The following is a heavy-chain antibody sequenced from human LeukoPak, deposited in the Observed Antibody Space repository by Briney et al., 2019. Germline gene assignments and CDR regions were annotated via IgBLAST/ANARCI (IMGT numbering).Heavy chain of an antibody. CDR1: GFTFSSYW. V-gene: IGHV3-74*01. J-gene: IGHJ4*02. CDR2: INSDGSST. Sequence: GGSLRLSCAASGFTFSSYWMHWVRQAPGKGLVWVSRINSDGSSTSYADSVKGRFTISRDNAKNTLYLQMNSPRAEDTAVYYCARVPYYYGSGSYYPYFDYWGQGTLVTVSS. D-gene: IGHD3-10*01. CDR3: ARVPYYYGSGSYYPYFDY.